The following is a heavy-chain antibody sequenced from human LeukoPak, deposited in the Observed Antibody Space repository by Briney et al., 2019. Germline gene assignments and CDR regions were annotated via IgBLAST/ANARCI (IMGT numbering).Heavy chain of an antibody. Sequence: GGSLRLSCAASGFTFSDYSMNWVRQAAGKGLEWVSSISSSSSHIYYADSVEGRFTISRDNAKNSLYLQMNSLRAEDTAVYYCARGRGDCGRDGCPFTTYIDVWGKGTTVTVSS. D-gene: IGHD2-21*01. CDR2: ISSSSSHI. J-gene: IGHJ6*03. V-gene: IGHV3-21*01. CDR1: GFTFSDYS. CDR3: ARGRGDCGRDGCPFTTYIDV.